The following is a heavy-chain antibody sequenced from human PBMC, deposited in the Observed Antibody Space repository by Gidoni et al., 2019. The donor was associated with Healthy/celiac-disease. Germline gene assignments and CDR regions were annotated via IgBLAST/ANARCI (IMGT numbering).Heavy chain of an antibody. J-gene: IGHJ4*02. D-gene: IGHD4-4*01. Sequence: QLQLQESGPGLVKPSETLSLTCTVSGGSISSSSYYWGWIRQPPGKGLEWIGSIYYSGSTYYNPSLKSRVTISVDTSKNQFSLKLSSVTAADTAVYYCARLTPEEGLQGNFDYWGQGTLVTVSS. CDR1: GGSISSSSYY. CDR2: IYYSGST. V-gene: IGHV4-39*01. CDR3: ARLTPEEGLQGNFDY.